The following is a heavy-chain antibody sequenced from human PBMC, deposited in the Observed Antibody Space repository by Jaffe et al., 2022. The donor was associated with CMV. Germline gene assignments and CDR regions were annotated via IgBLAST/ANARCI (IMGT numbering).Heavy chain of an antibody. CDR3: ANGAIDGVLDS. Sequence: QVQLQQWGAGLLKPSETLSLTCTVVGGSLRTYYWSWIRQPPGKGPEWIGEINHSGSINYNPSLKNRVTMSIDTSKNQLSLNLNFVTAADTAVFYCANGAIDGVLDSWGQGTLITVSS. D-gene: IGHD2-8*01. V-gene: IGHV4-34*01. J-gene: IGHJ4*02. CDR2: INHSGSI. CDR1: GGSLRTYY.